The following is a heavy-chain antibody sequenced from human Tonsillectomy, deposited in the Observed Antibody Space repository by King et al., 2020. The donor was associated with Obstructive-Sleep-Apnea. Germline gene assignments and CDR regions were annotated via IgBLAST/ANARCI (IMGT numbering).Heavy chain of an antibody. D-gene: IGHD3-16*01. CDR2: IWPDGSNK. Sequence: VQLVESGGGVVQPERSLRLSCAASGFTFRTYGMHWVRQAPGKGLEWVAVIWPDGSNKYYADSVRGRFTTSRDNSKNTVYLQMSSLRAEDTAVYFCARPPWESYYTFGMDVGGQGTTVTVSS. V-gene: IGHV3-33*01. CDR3: ARPPWESYYTFGMDV. CDR1: GFTFRTYG. J-gene: IGHJ6*02.